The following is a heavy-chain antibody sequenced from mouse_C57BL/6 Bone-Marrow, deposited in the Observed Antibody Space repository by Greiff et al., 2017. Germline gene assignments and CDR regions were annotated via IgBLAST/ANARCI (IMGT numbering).Heavy chain of an antibody. V-gene: IGHV2-6*01. CDR1: GFSLTSYG. J-gene: IGHJ4*01. Sequence: QVQLKESGPGLVAPSQSLSITCTVSGFSLTSYGVAWVRRSPGKGLEWLGVIWGVGRTNYNSALNSRLSISKDNSKSQVFLKMNSLQTDDTAMYYCARGRRYAMDYWGQGTSVTVAS. CDR3: ARGRRYAMDY. CDR2: IWGVGRT.